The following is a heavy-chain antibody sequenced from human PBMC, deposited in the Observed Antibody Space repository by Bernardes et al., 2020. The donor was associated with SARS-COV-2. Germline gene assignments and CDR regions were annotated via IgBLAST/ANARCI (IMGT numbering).Heavy chain of an antibody. D-gene: IGHD2-2*01. CDR1: GGSINSDHY. CDR3: ARVSTGTYQPFFDY. CDR2: IYYSGGT. J-gene: IGHJ4*02. V-gene: IGHV4-30-4*01. Sequence: SETLSLTCTVSGGSINSDHYWSWIRQPPGKGLEWIGHIYYSGGTFYNPSLKSRLSISTDTSLSQFSLKVSSVTAADTAVYYCARVSTGTYQPFFDYWGQGALVTVSS.